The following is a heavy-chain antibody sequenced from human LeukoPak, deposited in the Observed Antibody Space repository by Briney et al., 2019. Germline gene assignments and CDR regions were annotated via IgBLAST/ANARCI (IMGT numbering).Heavy chain of an antibody. J-gene: IGHJ4*02. CDR2: TYYSGST. D-gene: IGHD3-10*01. CDR1: GGSISSSSYY. Sequence: SETLSLTCTVSGGSISSSSYYWGWIRQPPGKGLEWIGTTYYSGSTFYNPSLKSRVTISVDTSKNQFSLKLSSVTAADTAVFYCARDQTGRGYFDYWGQGTLVTVSS. CDR3: ARDQTGRGYFDY. V-gene: IGHV4-39*07.